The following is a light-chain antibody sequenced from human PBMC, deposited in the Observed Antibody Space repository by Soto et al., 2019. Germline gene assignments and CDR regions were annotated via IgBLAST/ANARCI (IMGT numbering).Light chain of an antibody. J-gene: IGKJ4*01. CDR3: QQLRSYPST. CDR2: AAS. V-gene: IGKV1-9*01. Sequence: DIQMTQSPSSVSASVGDRVTITCRASQDISSYLAWYQQKPGKAPTLLIYAASTLQSGVPSRFSGSGFGTDFTLTISSLQAEDFASYYCQQLRSYPSTFGGGTKVDNK. CDR1: QDISSY.